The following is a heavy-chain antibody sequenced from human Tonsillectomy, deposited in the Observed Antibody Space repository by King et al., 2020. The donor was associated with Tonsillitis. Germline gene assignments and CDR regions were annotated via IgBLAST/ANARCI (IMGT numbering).Heavy chain of an antibody. CDR3: ARRYYYDNTSYLDY. D-gene: IGHD3-22*01. J-gene: IGHJ4*02. V-gene: IGHV4-30-4*01. CDR1: GGSISTDNYY. CDR2: IYYTGST. Sequence: QLQESGPGLVKPSQTLSLTCTVSGGSISTDNYYWTWIRQPPGKGLEWIGYIYYTGSTYYNPSLKSRVTMSLDTSKNQFSLKLSSVTAADTAVYYCARRYYYDNTSYLDYWGKGTLVPVSS.